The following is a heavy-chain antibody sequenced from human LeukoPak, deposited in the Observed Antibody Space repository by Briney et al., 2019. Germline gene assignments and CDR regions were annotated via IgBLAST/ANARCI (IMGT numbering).Heavy chain of an antibody. J-gene: IGHJ4*02. V-gene: IGHV1-8*01. CDR1: GYTFTSYD. Sequence: ASVKVSCKASGYTFTSYDINWVRQATGQGLEWMGWVNPNSGNTGYAQKFQGRVTMTRNTSISTAYLQWSSLKASDTAMYYCARHRPLWGSGSYYFDYWGQGTLVTVSS. CDR2: VNPNSGNT. CDR3: ARHRPLWGSGSYYFDY. D-gene: IGHD3-10*01.